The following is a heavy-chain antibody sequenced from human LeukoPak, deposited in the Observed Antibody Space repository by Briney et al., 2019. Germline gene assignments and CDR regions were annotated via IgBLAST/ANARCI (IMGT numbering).Heavy chain of an antibody. Sequence: SVKVSCKASGYTFTSYGISWVRQAPGQGLEWMGGIIPIFGTANYAQKFQGRVTITADKSTSTAYMELSSLRSEDTAVYYCARDLPYYYYMDVWGKGTTVTVSS. V-gene: IGHV1-69*06. CDR1: GYTFTSYG. J-gene: IGHJ6*03. CDR2: IIPIFGTA. CDR3: ARDLPYYYYMDV.